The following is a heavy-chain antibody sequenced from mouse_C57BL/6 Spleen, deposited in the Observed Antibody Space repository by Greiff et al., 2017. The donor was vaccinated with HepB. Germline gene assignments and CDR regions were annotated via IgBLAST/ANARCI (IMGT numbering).Heavy chain of an antibody. Sequence: QLQESGPELVKPGASVKISCKASGYSFTDYNMNWVKQSNGKSLEWIGVINPNYGTTSYNQKFKGKATLTVDQSSSTAYMQLNSLTSEDSAVYYCARGGRGSSYEDFDYWGQGTTLTVSS. V-gene: IGHV1-39*01. CDR3: ARGGRGSSYEDFDY. D-gene: IGHD1-1*01. CDR2: INPNYGTT. CDR1: GYSFTDYN. J-gene: IGHJ2*01.